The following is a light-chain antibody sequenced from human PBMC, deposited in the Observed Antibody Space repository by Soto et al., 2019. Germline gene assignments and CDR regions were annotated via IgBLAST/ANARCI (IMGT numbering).Light chain of an antibody. Sequence: DIQMTHSPSSLSASVGDRVTITCRASQAIRNYLAWYQQEPGKVPKLLIYAASTLQLGVPSRFSGSASGTDFTLTISSLQPEDVATYYCQQYFSAPDTFGQGTNVEIK. CDR3: QQYFSAPDT. J-gene: IGKJ1*01. CDR1: QAIRNY. CDR2: AAS. V-gene: IGKV1-27*01.